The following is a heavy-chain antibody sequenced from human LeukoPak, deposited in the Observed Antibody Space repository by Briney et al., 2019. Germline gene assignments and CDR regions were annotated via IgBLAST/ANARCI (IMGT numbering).Heavy chain of an antibody. J-gene: IGHJ6*02. CDR1: GGSISSSSYY. D-gene: IGHD2-8*01. Sequence: SETLYLTCTVSGGSISSSSYYWGWIRQPPGKGLEWIGSIYYSGSTYYNPSLKSRVTISVDTSKNQFSLKLSSVTAADTAVYYCARHRTKFYYYGMDVWGQGTTVTVSS. CDR2: IYYSGST. V-gene: IGHV4-39*01. CDR3: ARHRTKFYYYGMDV.